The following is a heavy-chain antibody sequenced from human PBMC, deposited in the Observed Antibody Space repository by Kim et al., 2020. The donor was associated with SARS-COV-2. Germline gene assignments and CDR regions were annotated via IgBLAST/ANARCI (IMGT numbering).Heavy chain of an antibody. Sequence: GGSLRLSCAASGFTFSDYYMSWIRQAPGKGLEWVSYISSSSSYTNYADSVKGRFTISRDNAKNSLYLQMNSLRAEDMAVYYCASLKDYYYYGMDVWGQGTTVTVSS. V-gene: IGHV3-11*03. J-gene: IGHJ6*02. CDR2: ISSSSSYT. CDR1: GFTFSDYY. CDR3: ASLKDYYYYGMDV.